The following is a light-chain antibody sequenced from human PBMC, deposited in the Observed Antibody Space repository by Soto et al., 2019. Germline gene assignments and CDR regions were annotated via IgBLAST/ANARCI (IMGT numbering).Light chain of an antibody. V-gene: IGKV1-5*01. Sequence: DIQMTQSPSTLSASVGDRVTITCRASQTIFNWLAWYQRKPGRTPNLLIYDASILQSGVPSTFSGSGSGTEFTLTISSLQPGDFATYYCQQYNSNPWTFGQGTKVEIK. CDR3: QQYNSNPWT. CDR1: QTIFNW. J-gene: IGKJ1*01. CDR2: DAS.